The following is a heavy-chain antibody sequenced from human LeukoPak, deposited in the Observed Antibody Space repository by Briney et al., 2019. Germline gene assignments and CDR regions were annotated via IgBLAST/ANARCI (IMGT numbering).Heavy chain of an antibody. D-gene: IGHD3-10*01. V-gene: IGHV1-2*02. J-gene: IGHJ4*02. Sequence: ASVKVSCKASGYTFTGYYMHWVRQAPGQGLEWMGWINPNSGGTNYAQKFQGRVTMTRDTSISTAYMELSRLRSDDTAVYYCAKVGFGELPQERIDYWGQGTLVTVSS. CDR3: AKVGFGELPQERIDY. CDR2: INPNSGGT. CDR1: GYTFTGYY.